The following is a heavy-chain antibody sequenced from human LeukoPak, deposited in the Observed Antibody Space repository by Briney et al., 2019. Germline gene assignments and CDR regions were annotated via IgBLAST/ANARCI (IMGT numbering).Heavy chain of an antibody. V-gene: IGHV3-23*01. J-gene: IGHJ4*02. Sequence: PGRSLRLSCAASELTFINYAMHWVRQAPGKGLEWVSAISGSGGSTYYADSVKGRFTISRDNSKNTLYLQMNSLRAEDTAVYYCAKDQGYSSGWQVYWGQGTLVTVSS. CDR2: ISGSGGST. CDR1: ELTFINYA. CDR3: AKDQGYSSGWQVY. D-gene: IGHD6-19*01.